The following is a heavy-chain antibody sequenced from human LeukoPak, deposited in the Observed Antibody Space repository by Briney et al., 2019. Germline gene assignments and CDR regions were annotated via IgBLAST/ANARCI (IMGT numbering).Heavy chain of an antibody. CDR3: ARDPSTGSGANWFDP. D-gene: IGHD6-19*01. CDR2: IIPIFGTA. CDR1: GGTFSSCA. J-gene: IGHJ5*02. V-gene: IGHV1-69*05. Sequence: ASVKVSCKASGGTFSSCAISWVRQAAGQGLEWMGGIIPIFGTANYAQKFQGRVTITTDESTSTAYMELSSLRSEDTAVYYCARDPSTGSGANWFDPWGQGTLVTVSS.